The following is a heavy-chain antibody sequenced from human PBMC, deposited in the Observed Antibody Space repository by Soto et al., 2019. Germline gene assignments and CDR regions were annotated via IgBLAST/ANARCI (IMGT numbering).Heavy chain of an antibody. CDR3: AKLFPIVGATLFDY. V-gene: IGHV3-23*01. D-gene: IGHD1-26*01. J-gene: IGHJ4*02. CDR2: ISGSGGST. CDR1: GFTFSSDA. Sequence: PGGSLRLSCAASGFTFSSDAMSWGRQAPGRGLEWVSAISGSGGSTYYADSVKGRFTISRDNSKTTLYLQMNSMRAEDTAVYYCAKLFPIVGATLFDYWGQGTLVTVSS.